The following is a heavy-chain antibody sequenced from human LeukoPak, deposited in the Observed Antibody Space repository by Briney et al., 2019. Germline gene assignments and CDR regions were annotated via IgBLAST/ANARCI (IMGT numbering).Heavy chain of an antibody. CDR3: ASRDGWYDFWSGTDDAFDI. Sequence: ASVKVSCKASGYTFTGYYMHWVRQAPGRGLEWMGWINPNSGGTNYAQKFQGRVTMTRDTSISTAYMELSRLRSDDTAVYYCASRDGWYDFWSGTDDAFDIWGQGTMVTVSS. V-gene: IGHV1-2*02. D-gene: IGHD3-3*01. J-gene: IGHJ3*02. CDR2: INPNSGGT. CDR1: GYTFTGYY.